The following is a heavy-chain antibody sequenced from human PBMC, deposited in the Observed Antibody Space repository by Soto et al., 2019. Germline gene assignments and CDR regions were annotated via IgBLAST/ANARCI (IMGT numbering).Heavy chain of an antibody. D-gene: IGHD3-22*01. CDR3: ARGGAGSGYYLFDY. Sequence: QLQLQESGSGLVKPSQTLSLTCGVSGGSISSGGYSWTWIRQPPGKGLEWIGYIYDSGGTYYNPSLKSRLTITLDRSKNQFSLELSSVTAADTAVYYCARGGAGSGYYLFDYWGQGTLVTVSS. J-gene: IGHJ4*02. V-gene: IGHV4-30-2*01. CDR2: IYDSGGT. CDR1: GGSISSGGYS.